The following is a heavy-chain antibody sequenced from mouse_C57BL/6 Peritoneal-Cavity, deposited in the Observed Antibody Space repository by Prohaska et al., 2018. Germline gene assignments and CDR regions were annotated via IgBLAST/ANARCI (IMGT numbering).Heavy chain of an antibody. CDR2: IRLISEKYAR. CDR3: TESFAY. V-gene: IGHV6-3*01. Sequence: EVRLEEAGGGLVQPGGAMKLSCVASGFTFSNYWMNWVRKSPEKGLEWVAQIRLISEKYARHDAESVKGWFTTSRDYAISSGYQQKYNVKGEENGIYYGTESFAYGGQGTLLTV. CDR1: GFTFSNYW. J-gene: IGHJ3*01.